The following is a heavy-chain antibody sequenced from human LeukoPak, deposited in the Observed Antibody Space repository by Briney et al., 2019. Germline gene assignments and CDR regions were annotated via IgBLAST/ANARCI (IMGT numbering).Heavy chain of an antibody. Sequence: GASVKVSCKASGYTFTSYAMNWVRQAPGQGLEWMGWINTNTGNPTYAQGFTGRFVFSLDTSVSTAYLQISSLKAEDTAVYYCARDRDYYDSSGYWGFDYWGQGTLVTVSS. J-gene: IGHJ4*02. V-gene: IGHV7-4-1*02. CDR1: GYTFTSYA. CDR3: ARDRDYYDSSGYWGFDY. D-gene: IGHD3-22*01. CDR2: INTNTGNP.